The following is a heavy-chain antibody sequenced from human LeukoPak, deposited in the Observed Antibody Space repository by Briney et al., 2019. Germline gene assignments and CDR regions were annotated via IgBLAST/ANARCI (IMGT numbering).Heavy chain of an antibody. V-gene: IGHV3-30*02. CDR1: GFTFSSYG. CDR3: AKDYLPLLWFGESNNWFDP. CDR2: IRYDGSNK. J-gene: IGHJ5*02. Sequence: PGGSLRLSCAASGFTFSSYGMHWVRQAPGKGLEWVAFIRYDGSNKYYADSVKGRFTISRDNSKNTLYLQMNSLRAEDTAVYYCAKDYLPLLWFGESNNWFDPWGQGTLVTVS. D-gene: IGHD3-10*01.